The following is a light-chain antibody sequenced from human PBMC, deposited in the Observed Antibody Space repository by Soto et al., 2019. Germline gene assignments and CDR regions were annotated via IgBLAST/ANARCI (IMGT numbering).Light chain of an antibody. CDR2: GAS. CDR1: QSISSN. CDR3: QQYNNWPWT. V-gene: IGKV3-15*01. J-gene: IGKJ1*01. Sequence: EFVLTQSPGTLSLSPGERGTLSCRASQSISSNFVAWYQQRPGQAPRLLIYGASTRATGIPARFSGSEPGTEFTLTISSLQSEDFAVYYCQQYNNWPWTFGQGTKV.